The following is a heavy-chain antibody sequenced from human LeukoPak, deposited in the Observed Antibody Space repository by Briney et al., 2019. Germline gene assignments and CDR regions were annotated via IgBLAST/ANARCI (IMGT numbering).Heavy chain of an antibody. J-gene: IGHJ4*02. CDR2: IYTSGST. CDR1: GGSISSGSYY. Sequence: SETLSLTCTVSGGSISSGSYYWSWIRQPAGKGLEWIGRIYTSGSTNYNPSLKSRVTISVGTSKNQFSLKLSSVTAADTAVYYCARVTTIFGVVDYWGQGTLVTVSS. V-gene: IGHV4-61*02. D-gene: IGHD3-3*01. CDR3: ARVTTIFGVVDY.